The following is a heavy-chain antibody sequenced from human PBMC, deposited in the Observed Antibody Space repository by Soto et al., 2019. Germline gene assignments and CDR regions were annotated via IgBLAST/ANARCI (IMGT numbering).Heavy chain of an antibody. V-gene: IGHV1-69*13. J-gene: IGHJ4*02. Sequence: ASVKVSCKASGGTFSSYAISWVRQAPGQGVEWMGGIIPIFGTANYAQKFQGRVTITADESTSTAYMELSSLRSEDTAVYYCARDGSSGGSCYSCSLDYWGQGTLVTVSS. CDR3: ARDGSSGGSCYSCSLDY. D-gene: IGHD2-15*01. CDR1: GGTFSSYA. CDR2: IIPIFGTA.